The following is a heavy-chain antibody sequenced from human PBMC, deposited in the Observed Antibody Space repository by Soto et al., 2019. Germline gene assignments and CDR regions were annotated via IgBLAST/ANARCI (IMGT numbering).Heavy chain of an antibody. CDR2: IDHDGPT. CDR3: VRDSHGDY. V-gene: IGHV3-74*01. Sequence: EVQLVESGGGLVQPGGSLRLSCAGSGFTFSNYWMHWVRRAPGKGLEWVSRIDHDGPTDYADSVRGRFTSTRDNAETTLYLQMNSLRPEDTAVYYCVRDSHGDYWGQGTLVTVSS. J-gene: IGHJ4*02. CDR1: GFTFSNYW.